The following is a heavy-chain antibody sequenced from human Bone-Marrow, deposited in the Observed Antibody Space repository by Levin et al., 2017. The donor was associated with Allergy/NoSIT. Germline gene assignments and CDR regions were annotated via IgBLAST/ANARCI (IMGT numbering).Heavy chain of an antibody. D-gene: IGHD4-17*01. CDR1: GASISSGDYY. CDR3: ASPPKNTVTHTGAFDF. J-gene: IGHJ3*01. CDR2: IYYTGST. V-gene: IGHV4-30-4*01. Sequence: SETLSLTCTVSGASISSGDYYWSWIRQSPGTGLEWIGYIYYTGSTYYNPSLKSRLTISLDTSNNQFSLTLSSVTAADTAVYYCASPPKNTVTHTGAFDFWGQGTMVTVSS.